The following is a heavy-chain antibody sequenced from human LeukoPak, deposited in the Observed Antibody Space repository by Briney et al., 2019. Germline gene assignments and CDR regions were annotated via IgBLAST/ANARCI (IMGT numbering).Heavy chain of an antibody. CDR2: IYHSGST. V-gene: IGHV4-30-2*01. J-gene: IGHJ5*02. D-gene: IGHD3-10*01. CDR1: GGSISSGGYY. Sequence: SETLSLTCTVSGGSISSGGYYWSWIRQPPGKGLEWIGYIYHSGSTYYNPSLKSRVTISVDTSKNQFSLKLSSVTAADTAVYYCARQMVRGVIIGSFWFDPWGQGTLVTVSS. CDR3: ARQMVRGVIIGSFWFDP.